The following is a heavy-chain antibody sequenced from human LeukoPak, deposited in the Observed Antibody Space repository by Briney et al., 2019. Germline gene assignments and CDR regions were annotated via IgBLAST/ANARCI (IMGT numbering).Heavy chain of an antibody. CDR2: IYSGGST. V-gene: IGHV3-53*01. CDR1: GFTVSSNY. CDR3: ARDTRARGFCSGGSCSFFDY. J-gene: IGHJ4*02. Sequence: GGSLRLSCAASGFTVSSNYMSWVRQAPGKGLEWVSVIYSGGSTYYADSVKGRFTISRDNSKNTLYLQMNSLRAEDTAVYYCARDTRARGFCSGGSCSFFDYWGQGTLVTVST. D-gene: IGHD2-15*01.